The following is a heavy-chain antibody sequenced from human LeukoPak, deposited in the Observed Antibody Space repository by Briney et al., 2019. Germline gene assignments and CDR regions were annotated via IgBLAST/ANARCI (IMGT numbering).Heavy chain of an antibody. J-gene: IGHJ5*02. CDR3: LRVDDTNGHNWFDP. Sequence: PGGSLRLSCAASGFSLSYYWMHWVRQGSGKGPVWVSRIIGDGTRTDYADSVKGRFTTSRDNAKSTLYLQMNSLTVEDTAVYYCLRVDDTNGHNWFDPWGQGTLVTVSS. CDR1: GFSLSYYW. CDR2: IIGDGTRT. D-gene: IGHD2-8*01. V-gene: IGHV3-74*01.